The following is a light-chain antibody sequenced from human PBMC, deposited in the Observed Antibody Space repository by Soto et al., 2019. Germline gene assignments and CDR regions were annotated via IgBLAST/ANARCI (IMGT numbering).Light chain of an antibody. CDR3: HQAHSVPRT. CDR2: AAS. V-gene: IGKV1-12*01. CDR1: QGISSW. Sequence: DIQLTQSPSSVSASVGDRATITCRASQGISSWLAWYQQKPGKAPKLLIYAASSLQSGVPSRFSGSGSGTEFTLTISSLQPEDFTTYYCHQAHSVPRTFGQATKLEIK. J-gene: IGKJ2*01.